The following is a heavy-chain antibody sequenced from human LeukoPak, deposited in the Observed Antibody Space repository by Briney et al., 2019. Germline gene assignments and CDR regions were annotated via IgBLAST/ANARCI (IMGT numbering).Heavy chain of an antibody. V-gene: IGHV3-23*01. CDR2: ISGSGGST. J-gene: IGHJ4*02. Sequence: GGSLGLSCAASGFTFSSYAMSWVRQAPGKGLEWVSAISGSGGSTYYADSVKGRFTISRDNSKNTLYLQMNSLRAEDTAVYYCAKAVAQYSSGWYDYWGQGTLVTVSS. D-gene: IGHD6-19*01. CDR3: AKAVAQYSSGWYDY. CDR1: GFTFSSYA.